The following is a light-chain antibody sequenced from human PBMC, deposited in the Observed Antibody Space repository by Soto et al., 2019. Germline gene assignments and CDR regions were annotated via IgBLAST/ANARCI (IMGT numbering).Light chain of an antibody. CDR2: DAS. CDR3: QQRLNWPPLT. V-gene: IGKV3-11*01. Sequence: EIVLTQSPATLSLSPGERATLSCRASQSVSSYLAWYQQKPGQAPRLLIYDASNRATGIPARFSGSGSGTDFAPTISSLEPEDSAIYYCQQRLNWPPLTFGGGTKVEIK. CDR1: QSVSSY. J-gene: IGKJ4*01.